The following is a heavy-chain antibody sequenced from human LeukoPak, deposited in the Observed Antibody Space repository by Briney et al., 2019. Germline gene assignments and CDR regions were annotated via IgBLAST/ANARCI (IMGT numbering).Heavy chain of an antibody. J-gene: IGHJ4*02. V-gene: IGHV3-66*01. CDR3: ARGDIVVVPVDC. CDR2: IYSGGST. D-gene: IGHD2-2*01. CDR1: GFTVSSNY. Sequence: GGSLRLSCAASGFTVSSNYMSWVRQAPGKGLEWVSVIYSGGSTYYADSVKGRFTISRDNSKNTLYLQMNSLRAEDTAVYYCARGDIVVVPVDCWGQGTLVTVSS.